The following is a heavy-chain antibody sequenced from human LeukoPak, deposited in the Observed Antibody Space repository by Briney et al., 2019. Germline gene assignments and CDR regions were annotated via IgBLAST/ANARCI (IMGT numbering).Heavy chain of an antibody. CDR2: IYHSGST. V-gene: IGHV4-38-2*02. Sequence: SETLSLTCAVSGYSISSGYYWGWIRQPPGKGLEWIGSIYHSGSTYYNPSLKSRVTISVDTSKNLFSLKLSSVTAADTAVYYCARDIVVVVAASYFDYWGQGTLVTVSS. J-gene: IGHJ4*02. CDR1: GYSISSGYY. CDR3: ARDIVVVVAASYFDY. D-gene: IGHD2-15*01.